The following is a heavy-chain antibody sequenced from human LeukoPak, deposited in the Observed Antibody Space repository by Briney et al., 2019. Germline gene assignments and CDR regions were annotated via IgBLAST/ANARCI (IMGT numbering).Heavy chain of an antibody. D-gene: IGHD5/OR15-5a*01. CDR3: ARDPESSAFDL. V-gene: IGHV3-33*01. CDR2: IWYDGSNK. CDR1: GFTFSSYG. J-gene: IGHJ4*02. Sequence: PGRSLRLSCAASGFTFSSYGMHWVRRAPGKGLEWVAVIWYDGSNKYYADSVKGRFTISRDNSKNTLYLQMNSLRAEDTAVYYCARDPESSAFDLWGQGALVTVSS.